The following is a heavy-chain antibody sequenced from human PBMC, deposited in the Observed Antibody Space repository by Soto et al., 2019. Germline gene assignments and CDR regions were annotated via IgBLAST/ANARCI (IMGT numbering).Heavy chain of an antibody. Sequence: SETLSLTCAVSSYSINSGFYWGWIRQPPGKGLQWIGRIYHSGTTYYNPSLKSRVTMAVDTSRNQFSLRLSSVTAADTAVYYCARDAARYYDFWTGPNEDDYAYAMDVWGQGTTVTVSS. D-gene: IGHD3-3*01. V-gene: IGHV4-38-2*02. J-gene: IGHJ6*02. CDR2: IYHSGTT. CDR3: ARDAARYYDFWTGPNEDDYAYAMDV. CDR1: SYSINSGFY.